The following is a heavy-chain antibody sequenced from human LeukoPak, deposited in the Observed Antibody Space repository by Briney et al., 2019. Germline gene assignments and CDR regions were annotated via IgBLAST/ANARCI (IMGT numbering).Heavy chain of an antibody. J-gene: IGHJ4*02. CDR3: AKASAAAHIVLMVYNY. Sequence: GGSLRLSCAASGFTFSSYAMSWVRQAPGKGLEWASAISGSGGSTYYADSVKGRFTISRDNSKNTLYLQMNSLRAEDTAVYYCAKASAAAHIVLMVYNYWGQGTLVTVSS. D-gene: IGHD2-8*01. CDR1: GFTFSSYA. V-gene: IGHV3-23*01. CDR2: ISGSGGST.